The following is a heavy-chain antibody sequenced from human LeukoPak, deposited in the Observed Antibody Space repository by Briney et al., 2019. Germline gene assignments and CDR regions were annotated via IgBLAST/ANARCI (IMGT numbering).Heavy chain of an antibody. CDR2: INPNSGGT. CDR3: AREGFYCSSTSCTPFDY. Sequence: ASVKVSCKASGYTFTGYYMHWVRLAPGQGREWMGWINPNSGGTNYAQKFQGRVTMTRDTSISTAYMELSRLRSDDTAVYYCAREGFYCSSTSCTPFDYWGQGTPVTVSS. D-gene: IGHD2-2*01. V-gene: IGHV1-2*02. CDR1: GYTFTGYY. J-gene: IGHJ4*02.